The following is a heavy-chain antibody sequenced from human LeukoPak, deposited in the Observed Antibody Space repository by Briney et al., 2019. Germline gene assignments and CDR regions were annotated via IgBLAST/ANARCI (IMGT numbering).Heavy chain of an antibody. CDR1: GFTFSSYA. V-gene: IGHV3-23*01. D-gene: IGHD6-13*01. J-gene: IGHJ4*02. Sequence: GGSLRLSCAASGFTFSSYAMSWVRQAPGKGLEWVSAISGSGGSTYYADSVKGRFTISRDNSKNTLYLQMNSLRAEDTAVYYCARTLAAAGTGFDYWGQGTLATVSS. CDR2: ISGSGGST. CDR3: ARTLAAAGTGFDY.